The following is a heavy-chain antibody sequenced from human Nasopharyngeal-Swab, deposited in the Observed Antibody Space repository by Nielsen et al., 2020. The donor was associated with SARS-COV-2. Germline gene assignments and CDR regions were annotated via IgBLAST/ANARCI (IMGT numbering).Heavy chain of an antibody. CDR3: ARETSAPFGD. D-gene: IGHD2-2*01. CDR2: ISSSGSTV. Sequence: GESLKISCAASGFAFSDYYMIWIRQAPGKGLECVSYISSSGSTVYYADSVKGRFTISRDNAKSSVYLQMNSLRAEDTALYYCARETSAPFGDWGQGARVTVSS. CDR1: GFAFSDYY. V-gene: IGHV3-11*04. J-gene: IGHJ4*02.